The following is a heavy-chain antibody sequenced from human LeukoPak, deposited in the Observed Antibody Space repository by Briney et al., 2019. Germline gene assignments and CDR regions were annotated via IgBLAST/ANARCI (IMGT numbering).Heavy chain of an antibody. CDR1: GGTFSSYA. J-gene: IGHJ4*02. V-gene: IGHV1-69*01. CDR3: ARDRYYYDSSGYYYDY. Sequence: SVKVSCKASGGTFSSYAISWVRQAPGQGLEWMGGIIPIFGTANYAQKFQGRVTITADESTSTAYMELSSLRSEDTAVYYCARDRYYYDSSGYYYDYWGQGTLVTVSS. CDR2: IIPIFGTA. D-gene: IGHD3-22*01.